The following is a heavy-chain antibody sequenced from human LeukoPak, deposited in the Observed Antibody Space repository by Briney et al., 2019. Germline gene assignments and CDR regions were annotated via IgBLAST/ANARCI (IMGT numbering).Heavy chain of an antibody. V-gene: IGHV3-48*04. J-gene: IGHJ4*02. CDR3: AKDTRRGLYYDSSGSLDY. CDR2: ISSSGSTI. D-gene: IGHD3-22*01. CDR1: GFSFSTYG. Sequence: GGSLRLSCAGSGFSFSTYGMNWVRQAPGKGLEWVSYISSSGSTIYYADSVKGRFTISRDNAKNSLYLQMNSLRAEDTAVYYCAKDTRRGLYYDSSGSLDYWGQGTLVTVSS.